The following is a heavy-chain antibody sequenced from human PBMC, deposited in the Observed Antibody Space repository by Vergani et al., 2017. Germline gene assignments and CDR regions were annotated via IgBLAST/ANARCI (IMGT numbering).Heavy chain of an antibody. D-gene: IGHD3-10*01. CDR3: ARGRPRYYYGSGSLPNFDY. V-gene: IGHV1-2*02. J-gene: IGHJ4*02. CDR1: GYTFTGYY. Sequence: QVQLVQSGAEVKKPGASVKVSCKASGYTFTGYYMHWVRQAPGQGLEWMGWINPNSGGTNYAQKFQGRVTMTRDTSISTAYMELSRLRSDDTAVYYCARGRPRYYYGSGSLPNFDYWGQGTLVTVSS. CDR2: INPNSGGT.